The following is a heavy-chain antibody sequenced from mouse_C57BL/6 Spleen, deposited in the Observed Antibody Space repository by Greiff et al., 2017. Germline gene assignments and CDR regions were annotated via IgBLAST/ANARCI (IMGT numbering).Heavy chain of an antibody. Sequence: VQLQQPGAELVRPGSSVKLSCKASGYTFTSYWMHWVKQRPIQGLEWIGNIDPSDSETHYNQKFKDKATLTVDKSSSTAYMQLSSLTSEDSAVYYCARREYGNYENYAMDYWGQGTSVTVSS. D-gene: IGHD2-1*01. V-gene: IGHV1-52*01. CDR2: IDPSDSET. J-gene: IGHJ4*01. CDR1: GYTFTSYW. CDR3: ARREYGNYENYAMDY.